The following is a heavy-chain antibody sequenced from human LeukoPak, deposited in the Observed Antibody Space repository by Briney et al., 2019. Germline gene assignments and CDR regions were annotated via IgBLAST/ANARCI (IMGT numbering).Heavy chain of an antibody. CDR2: IYHSGST. CDR3: ARGYGWFDP. V-gene: IGHV4-38-2*02. D-gene: IGHD3-10*01. Sequence: SETLSLTCTVSGYSISSGYYWGWIRQPPGKGLEWIGSIYHSGSTYYNPSLKSRVTISVDTSKNQFSLKLSSVTAADTAVYYCARGYGWFDPWGQGILVIVSS. J-gene: IGHJ5*02. CDR1: GYSISSGYY.